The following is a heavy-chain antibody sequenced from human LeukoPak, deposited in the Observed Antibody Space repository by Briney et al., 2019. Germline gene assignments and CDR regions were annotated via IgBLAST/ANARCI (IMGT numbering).Heavy chain of an antibody. CDR1: GGSISSGSYY. Sequence: SETLSLTCTVSGGSISSGSYYWSWIRQPAGKGLEWIGRIYTSGSTNYNPSLKSRVTMSVDTSKNQFSLKLSSVTAADTAVYYCARDLYYDGAWFDPWGQGTLVTVSS. V-gene: IGHV4-61*02. D-gene: IGHD3-22*01. CDR3: ARDLYYDGAWFDP. J-gene: IGHJ5*02. CDR2: IYTSGST.